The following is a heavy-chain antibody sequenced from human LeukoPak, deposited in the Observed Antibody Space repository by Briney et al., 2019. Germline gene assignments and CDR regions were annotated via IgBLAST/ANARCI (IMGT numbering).Heavy chain of an antibody. Sequence: PGGSLRLSCTASGFPFSNYALSWVRQAPGEGLEWVAAISGGGVNTYYAESVKGRFTVSRDNSENTLHLQMNSLRVDDTAVYSCAKEGRGYDFWGGYTFDVWGRGTMVSVSS. CDR3: AKEGRGYDFWGGYTFDV. D-gene: IGHD3-3*01. CDR2: ISGGGVNT. CDR1: GFPFSNYA. V-gene: IGHV3-23*01. J-gene: IGHJ3*01.